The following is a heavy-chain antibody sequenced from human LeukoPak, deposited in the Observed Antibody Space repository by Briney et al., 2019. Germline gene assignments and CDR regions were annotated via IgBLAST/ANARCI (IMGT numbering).Heavy chain of an antibody. CDR2: ISDSGGGT. Sequence: GGSLRLSCAVSGITLSNYGMSWVRQAPGKGLEWVAGISDSGGGTNYADSVKGRFTISRDNPKNTLYLQMNSLRAEDTAVYFCAKRGVVIRVILVGFHKEAYYFDSWGQGALVNVSS. V-gene: IGHV3-23*01. J-gene: IGHJ4*02. D-gene: IGHD3-22*01. CDR3: AKRGVVIRVILVGFHKEAYYFDS. CDR1: GITLSNYG.